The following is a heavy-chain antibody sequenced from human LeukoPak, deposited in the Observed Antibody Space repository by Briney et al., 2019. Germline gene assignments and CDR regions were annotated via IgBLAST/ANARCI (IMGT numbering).Heavy chain of an antibody. V-gene: IGHV3-30*18. Sequence: QPGRSLRLSCAASGFTFSSYGMHWVRQAPGKGLEWVAVISYDGSNKYYADSVKGRFTISRDNSKNTLYLQMNSLRAEDTAVYYCAKDSRLTIFGGGADYWGQGTLVTVSS. D-gene: IGHD3-3*01. CDR3: AKDSRLTIFGGGADY. CDR1: GFTFSSYG. J-gene: IGHJ4*02. CDR2: ISYDGSNK.